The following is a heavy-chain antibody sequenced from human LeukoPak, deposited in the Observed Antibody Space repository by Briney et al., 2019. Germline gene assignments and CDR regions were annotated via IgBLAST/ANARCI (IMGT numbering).Heavy chain of an antibody. J-gene: IGHJ5*02. CDR3: ARLPAHYCSSTSCDDSWFDP. CDR2: ISHSGST. V-gene: IGHV4-59*08. D-gene: IGHD2-2*01. Sequence: TPSETLSLTCTVSGGSINSYYWNWIRQTPGKGLEWIGYISHSGSTSYNPSLKSRVTISIDTSKSQFSLKLRSVTAADTAVYYCARLPAHYCSSTSCDDSWFDPWGQGTLVTVPS. CDR1: GGSINSYY.